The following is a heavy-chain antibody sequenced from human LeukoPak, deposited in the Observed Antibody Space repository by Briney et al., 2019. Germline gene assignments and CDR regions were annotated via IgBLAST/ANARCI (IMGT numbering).Heavy chain of an antibody. D-gene: IGHD3-22*01. J-gene: IGHJ4*02. CDR1: GYTFTSYD. Sequence: VASVKVSCKASGYTFTSYDINWVRQATGQGLEWMGWMNPNSGNTGYAQKFQGRVTMTRNTSISTAYMELRSLRSDDTAVYYCARESRGVVITSDYWGQGTLVTVSS. CDR2: MNPNSGNT. V-gene: IGHV1-8*02. CDR3: ARESRGVVITSDY.